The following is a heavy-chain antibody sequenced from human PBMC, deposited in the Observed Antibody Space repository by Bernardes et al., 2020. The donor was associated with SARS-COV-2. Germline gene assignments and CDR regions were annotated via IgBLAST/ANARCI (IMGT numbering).Heavy chain of an antibody. CDR3: ARRDCSGGSCYSNPGYGMDV. V-gene: IGHV3-13*01. CDR1: GFTFSSYD. D-gene: IGHD2-15*01. CDR2: IGTAGDT. J-gene: IGHJ6*02. Sequence: GSLRLSCAASGFTFSSYDMHWVRQATGKGLEWVSAIGTAGDTYYPGSVKGRFTISRENAKNSLYLQMNSLRAGDTAVYYCARRDCSGGSCYSNPGYGMDVWGQGTTVTVSS.